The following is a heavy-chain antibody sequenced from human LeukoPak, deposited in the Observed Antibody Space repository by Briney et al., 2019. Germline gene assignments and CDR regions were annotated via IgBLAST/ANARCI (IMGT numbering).Heavy chain of an antibody. CDR1: GGSFIDYY. V-gene: IGHV4-34*01. CDR3: ARSSSTWAECQFDF. J-gene: IGHJ4*02. D-gene: IGHD6-13*01. Sequence: SETLSLTCAVYGGSFIDYYWGWIRQPPGKGLEWIGEINHSGSTNYNPSLKSRVTMSVDTSKNQFSLKLSSVTAADTAVYYCARSSSTWAECQFDFWGQGTLVTVSS. CDR2: INHSGST.